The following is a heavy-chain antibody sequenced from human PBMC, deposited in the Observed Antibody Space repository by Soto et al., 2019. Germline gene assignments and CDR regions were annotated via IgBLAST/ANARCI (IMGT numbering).Heavy chain of an antibody. Sequence: QITLKESGPTLVKPTQTLTLTCTFSGFSLTASGDGVGWIRQPPGKALEWLALVYWNDDWRHSPSLQSRLTITKDSSRNQVVLTMTNMDADDTATYYCAHRYCTTSSCYGFDYWGQGTLVTVSS. CDR2: VYWNDDW. D-gene: IGHD2-2*01. CDR3: AHRYCTTSSCYGFDY. V-gene: IGHV2-5*01. CDR1: GFSLTASGDG. J-gene: IGHJ4*02.